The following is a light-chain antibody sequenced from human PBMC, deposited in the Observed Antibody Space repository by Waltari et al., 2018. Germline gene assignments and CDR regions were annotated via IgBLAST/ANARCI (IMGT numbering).Light chain of an antibody. Sequence: EIVLTQSPATLSLSPGERVTSSCRDSQSVSGYLAWYQQKPGQAPRLLIYAASNRAIGIPARFSGSGSGTDFTLTISSLEPEDFAVYYCQQRTNWPPTFGGGTKVEIK. CDR2: AAS. CDR3: QQRTNWPPT. CDR1: QSVSGY. V-gene: IGKV3-11*01. J-gene: IGKJ4*01.